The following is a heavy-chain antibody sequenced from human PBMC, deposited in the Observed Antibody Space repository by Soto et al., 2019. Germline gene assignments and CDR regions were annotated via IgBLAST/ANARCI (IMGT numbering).Heavy chain of an antibody. CDR2: IYYSGST. J-gene: IGHJ5*02. V-gene: IGHV4-59*08. CDR1: GGSISSYY. Sequence: SETLSLTCTVSGGSISSYYWSWIRQPPGKGLEWIGYIYYSGSTNYNPSLKSRVTISVDTSKNQFSLKLSSVTAADTAVYYCARLANVLVWGYSYGLDWFDPWGQGTLVTVSS. CDR3: ARLANVLVWGYSYGLDWFDP. D-gene: IGHD5-18*01.